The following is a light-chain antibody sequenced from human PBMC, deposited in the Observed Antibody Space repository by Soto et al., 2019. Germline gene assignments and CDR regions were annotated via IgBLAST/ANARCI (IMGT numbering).Light chain of an antibody. Sequence: ETVLTQSPATLSLSPEERATLSCRASESVSNSLAWYQHKPGQAPRLLIYNASNRATGIPARFSGSGSGTDFTLTISSLEPEDFAVYFCQHRAGWPPALTFGGGTKVEIK. J-gene: IGKJ4*01. CDR2: NAS. CDR3: QHRAGWPPALT. V-gene: IGKV3-11*01. CDR1: ESVSNS.